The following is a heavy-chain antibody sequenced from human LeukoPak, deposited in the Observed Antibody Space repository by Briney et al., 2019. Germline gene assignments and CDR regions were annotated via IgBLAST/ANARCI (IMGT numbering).Heavy chain of an antibody. CDR2: IETAGNT. CDR3: ARSKSYSSGWTDFDC. J-gene: IGHJ4*02. V-gene: IGHV3-13*01. Sequence: LTGGSLRLSCAASGFTFSSHDMHWVRQPTGKGLEWVSVIETAGNTYYTHSVKGRFTISRENAKNSLYLQMDNLRAEDTAVYYCARSKSYSSGWTDFDCWGQGTLVTVSS. CDR1: GFTFSSHD. D-gene: IGHD6-19*01.